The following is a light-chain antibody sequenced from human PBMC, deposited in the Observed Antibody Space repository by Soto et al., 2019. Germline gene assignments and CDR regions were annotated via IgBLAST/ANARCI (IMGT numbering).Light chain of an antibody. Sequence: QSALTQPRSVSGSPGQSVTIFCTGTSSDVGGYNYVSWYQQHPGKAPKLMIYDVSKRPSGVPDRFSGSKSGNTASLTISGLQAEDEADYYCCSYAGSYTLVVFGGGTKLTVL. CDR1: SSDVGGYNY. J-gene: IGLJ2*01. CDR2: DVS. V-gene: IGLV2-11*01. CDR3: CSYAGSYTLVV.